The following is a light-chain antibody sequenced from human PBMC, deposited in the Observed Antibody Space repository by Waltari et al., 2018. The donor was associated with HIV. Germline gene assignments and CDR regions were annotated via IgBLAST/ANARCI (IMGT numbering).Light chain of an antibody. Sequence: QSALTQPASVSGSPGPSITISCTGTSSDVGSYHLVSWYQHHPGKAPKLMIFEVTKRPSGVSNRFSGSKSGNTASLTILWLQADDEADYYCCSYAGSSAFVFGTGTKVTVL. V-gene: IGLV2-23*02. J-gene: IGLJ1*01. CDR3: CSYAGSSAFV. CDR1: SSDVGSYHL. CDR2: EVT.